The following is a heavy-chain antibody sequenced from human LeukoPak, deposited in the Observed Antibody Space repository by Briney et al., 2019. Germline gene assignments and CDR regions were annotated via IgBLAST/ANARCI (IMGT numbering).Heavy chain of an antibody. CDR2: INPISGAT. CDR3: ARDPAADEVGLDY. V-gene: IGHV1-2*02. CDR1: GGTFSSYA. J-gene: IGHJ4*02. Sequence: ASVKVSCKVSGGTFSSYAISWVRQAPGQGLEWMGCINPISGATKYAPKFQGRVTVSRDTSISTAYMELSRLTSDDSAVYYCARDPAADEVGLDYWGQGTLVTVSS. D-gene: IGHD6-13*01.